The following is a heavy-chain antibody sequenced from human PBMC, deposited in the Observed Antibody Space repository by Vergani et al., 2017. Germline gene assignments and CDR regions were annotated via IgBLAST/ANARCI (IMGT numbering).Heavy chain of an antibody. V-gene: IGHV3-48*01. J-gene: IGHJ4*02. D-gene: IGHD1-20*01. Sequence: EVQLVESGGGLVQPGRSLRLSCAASGFTFSSDSMNWVRQAPGKGLEWVSYISSSSSNIYYADSVKGRFTISRDNAKNSLYLQMNSLRAEDTAVYYCARDGRITGTTEVDYWGQGTLVTVSS. CDR2: ISSSSSNI. CDR3: ARDGRITGTTEVDY. CDR1: GFTFSSDS.